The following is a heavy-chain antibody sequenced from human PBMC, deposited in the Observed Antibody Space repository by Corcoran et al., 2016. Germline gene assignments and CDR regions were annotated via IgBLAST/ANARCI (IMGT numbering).Heavy chain of an antibody. CDR3: ASVTYSDFIDFDS. CDR2: IYPSSGGT. J-gene: IGHJ4*02. CDR1: GYTFTAFY. Sequence: QVQLVQSGAEVKEPGASVKVSCKTSGYTFTAFYMHWVRQAPGQGLEWMGWIYPSSGGTNYAQKFQGRVTMTRDTSITTAYMELSGLRSDDTAMYYCASVTYSDFIDFDSWGQGTLVIVSS. D-gene: IGHD3-22*01. V-gene: IGHV1-2*02.